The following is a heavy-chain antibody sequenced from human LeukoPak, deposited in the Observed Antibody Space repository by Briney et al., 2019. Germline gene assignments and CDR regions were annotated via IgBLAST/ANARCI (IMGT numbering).Heavy chain of an antibody. D-gene: IGHD3-10*02. CDR2: INHSGST. V-gene: IGHV4-34*01. CDR1: GGSFNDHY. CDR3: AREPEMLGELYYFDY. J-gene: IGHJ4*02. Sequence: SETLSLTCAVFGGSFNDHYWTWIRQSPGKGLEWIGEINHSGSTNYNPSLKSRVTISVDTSKNQFSLKLSSVTAADTAVYYCAREPEMLGELYYFDYWGQGTLVTVSS.